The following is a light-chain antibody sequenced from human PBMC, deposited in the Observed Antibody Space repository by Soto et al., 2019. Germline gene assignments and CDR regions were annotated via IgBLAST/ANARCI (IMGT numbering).Light chain of an antibody. J-gene: IGLJ1*01. CDR1: SSNFGAGHD. Sequence: QPVLTQPPSVSGAPGQTVTISCTGSSSNFGAGHDVNWYQQLPGSAPKLVIYSDFKRPSGVPARFSGSRSGTSASLAITGLQPEDEASYYCSSYTSSSSYVFGTGTKLTVL. CDR3: SSYTSSSSYV. V-gene: IGLV1-40*01. CDR2: SDF.